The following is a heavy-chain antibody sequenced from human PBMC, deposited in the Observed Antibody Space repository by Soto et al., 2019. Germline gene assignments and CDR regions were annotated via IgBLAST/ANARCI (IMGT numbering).Heavy chain of an antibody. CDR3: ARGVLYSSSWYSLRDGTDY. Sequence: SETLSLTCTVSGDSISSYYWSWIRQPPGKGLEWIGYIYYSGSTNYNPSLKSRVTISVDTSKNQFSLKLSSVTAADTAVYYCARGVLYSSSWYSLRDGTDYWGQGTLVTVSS. V-gene: IGHV4-59*01. CDR1: GDSISSYY. CDR2: IYYSGST. D-gene: IGHD6-13*01. J-gene: IGHJ4*02.